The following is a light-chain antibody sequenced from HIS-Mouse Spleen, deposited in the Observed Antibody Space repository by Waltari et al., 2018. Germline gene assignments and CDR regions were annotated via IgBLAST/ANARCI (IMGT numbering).Light chain of an antibody. CDR3: AAWDDSLNGYV. J-gene: IGLJ1*01. CDR2: SNN. CDR1: TSNIRSNT. Sequence: QSVLTQPPSASGTPGQRGTISCSGSTSNIRSNTVNWYQPLPGTAPEHLLYSNNQRPSRVPDRFSGSKSGPSASLAISGLQSEDEADYYCAAWDDSLNGYVFGTGTKVTVL. V-gene: IGLV1-44*01.